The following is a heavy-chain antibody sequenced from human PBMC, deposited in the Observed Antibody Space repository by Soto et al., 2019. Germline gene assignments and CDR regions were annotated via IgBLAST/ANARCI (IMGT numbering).Heavy chain of an antibody. Sequence: ASVKVSCKASGYTFTGYYMHWVRQAPGQGLEWMGWINPNSGGTNYAQKFQGWVTMTRDTSISTAYMEPSRLRSDDTAVYYCARVKNYYDSSGWQGGGYWGQGTLVTVSS. CDR2: INPNSGGT. V-gene: IGHV1-2*04. CDR3: ARVKNYYDSSGWQGGGY. CDR1: GYTFTGYY. D-gene: IGHD3-22*01. J-gene: IGHJ4*02.